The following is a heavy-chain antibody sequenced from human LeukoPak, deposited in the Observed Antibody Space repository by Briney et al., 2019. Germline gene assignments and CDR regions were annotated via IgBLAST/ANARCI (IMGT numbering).Heavy chain of an antibody. CDR1: GYTFTSYG. D-gene: IGHD3-10*01. CDR2: VGAYNGNT. V-gene: IGHV1-18*01. Sequence: ASVKVSCKASGYTFTSYGISWVRQAPGQGLEWMGWVGAYNGNTNYAQKLQGRVTMTTDTSTSTAYMELRSLRSDDTAVYYCARAPSYYYGSGSYDYWGQGTLVTVSS. J-gene: IGHJ4*02. CDR3: ARAPSYYYGSGSYDY.